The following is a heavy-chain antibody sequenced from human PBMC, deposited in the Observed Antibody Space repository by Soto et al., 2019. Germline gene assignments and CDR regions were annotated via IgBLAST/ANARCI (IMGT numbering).Heavy chain of an antibody. CDR2: MDYSGST. CDR3: ARNMAY. J-gene: IGHJ4*02. D-gene: IGHD3-10*01. Sequence: PSETLSLTCTVSGGSISASSYYWGWIRQPPGKGLEWIGSMDYSGSTRYNPSLNSRVTISVDTSKNQFSLNLRSVTAADTAVYYCARNMAYWGQGTLVTVSS. V-gene: IGHV4-39*07. CDR1: GGSISASSYY.